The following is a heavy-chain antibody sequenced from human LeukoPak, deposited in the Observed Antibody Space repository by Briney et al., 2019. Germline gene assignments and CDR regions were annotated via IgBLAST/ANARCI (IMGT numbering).Heavy chain of an antibody. Sequence: GGSLRLSCAASGFTFSTDWMSWVRQAPVKGLEWVATIKEDGTEKYYVDSVKGRFTISRDNAKKSLYLQMNSLRAEDTALYYCGRGERAPAYWGQGTLVTVSS. D-gene: IGHD2-2*01. CDR2: IKEDGTEK. CDR1: GFTFSTDW. V-gene: IGHV3-7*01. J-gene: IGHJ4*02. CDR3: GRGERAPAY.